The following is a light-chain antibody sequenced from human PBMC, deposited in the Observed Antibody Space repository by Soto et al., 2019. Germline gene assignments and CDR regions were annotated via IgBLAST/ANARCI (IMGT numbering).Light chain of an antibody. CDR3: QQRSNWPPIT. CDR1: QSVSSY. Sequence: EIGLTQSPATLSLSPGERATLSCRASQSVSSYLAWYQQKPGQAPRLLIYDASNRATGIPARFSGSGSGTDFTLTFSSLEPEDFAVYYCQQRSNWPPITFGQGTRLEI. CDR2: DAS. V-gene: IGKV3-11*01. J-gene: IGKJ5*01.